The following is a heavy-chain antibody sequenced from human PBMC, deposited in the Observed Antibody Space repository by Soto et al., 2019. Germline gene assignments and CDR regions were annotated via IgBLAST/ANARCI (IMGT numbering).Heavy chain of an antibody. J-gene: IGHJ4*02. Sequence: QVHLVQSGAEVKKPGASVKVSCKGSGYTFTSYGITWVRQAPGQGLEWMGWISAHNGNTNYAQKLQGRVTVTRDTSTSTAYMELRSLRSDDTAVYYGARARYGDYWGQGALVTVSS. CDR1: GYTFTSYG. V-gene: IGHV1-18*01. CDR2: ISAHNGNT. CDR3: ARARYGDY. D-gene: IGHD1-1*01.